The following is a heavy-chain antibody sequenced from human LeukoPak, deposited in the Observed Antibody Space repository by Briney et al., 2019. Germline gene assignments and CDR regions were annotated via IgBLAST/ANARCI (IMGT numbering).Heavy chain of an antibody. J-gene: IGHJ6*02. CDR3: ARERSSGRDYYYYGMDV. Sequence: GASVKVSCKASGYTFTSCYMHWVRQAPGQGLEWMGIINPSGGSTSYAQKFQGRVTMTRDTSTSTVYMELSSLRSEDTAVYYCARERSSGRDYYYYGMDVWGQGTTVTVSS. D-gene: IGHD3-3*01. CDR2: INPSGGST. CDR1: GYTFTSCY. V-gene: IGHV1-46*01.